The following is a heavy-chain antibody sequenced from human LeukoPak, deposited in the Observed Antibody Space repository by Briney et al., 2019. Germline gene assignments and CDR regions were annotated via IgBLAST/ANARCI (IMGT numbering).Heavy chain of an antibody. Sequence: PGGSLRLSRAASGFTFSTYAMSWVRQAPGKGLEWVSTITNSGDSTYYADSVKGRFTISRDNSKNTLYLQMNSLRAEDTAVYYCAKALSSSFDPWGQGTLVTVSS. V-gene: IGHV3-23*01. CDR2: ITNSGDST. J-gene: IGHJ5*02. D-gene: IGHD5/OR15-5a*01. CDR1: GFTFSTYA. CDR3: AKALSSSFDP.